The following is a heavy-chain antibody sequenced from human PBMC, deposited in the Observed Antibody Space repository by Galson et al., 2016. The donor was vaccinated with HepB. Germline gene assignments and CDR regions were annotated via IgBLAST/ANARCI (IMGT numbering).Heavy chain of an antibody. Sequence: SLRLSCAASGFTFSTSDMYWVRQATGKGLEWVSGIGAAGDTYYAGSVKGRFTISRENAKNSLFLQMNSLRAGDTAVYYCGRYYADAFDIWGQGTVVTVSS. CDR1: GFTFSTSD. CDR2: IGAAGDT. V-gene: IGHV3-13*01. J-gene: IGHJ3*02. D-gene: IGHD3-3*01. CDR3: GRYYADAFDI.